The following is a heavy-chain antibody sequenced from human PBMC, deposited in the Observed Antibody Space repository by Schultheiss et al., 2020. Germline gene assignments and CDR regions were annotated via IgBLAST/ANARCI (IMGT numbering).Heavy chain of an antibody. J-gene: IGHJ3*02. CDR3: AREQRRAFDI. CDR1: GFTFSSFD. Sequence: GGSLRLSCAASGFTFSSFDMNWVRRAPGKGLGWVSSISKSSSYIYYADSVKGRFTISRDNAKNSLYLQMNSLRAEDTAVYYCAREQRRAFDIWGRGTMVTVSS. V-gene: IGHV3-21*01. CDR2: ISKSSSYI.